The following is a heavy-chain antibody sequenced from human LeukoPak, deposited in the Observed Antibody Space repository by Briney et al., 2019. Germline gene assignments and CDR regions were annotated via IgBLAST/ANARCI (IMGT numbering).Heavy chain of an antibody. CDR2: ISSSSSTI. J-gene: IGHJ4*02. V-gene: IGHV3-48*02. Sequence: GGSLRLSCAASGFTFSSYSMNWVRQAPGKGLEWVSYISSSSSTIYYADSVKGRFTISRDNARNSLYLQMNSLRDEDTAVYYCARDARDYVWGSYRAIGYWGQGTLVTVSS. D-gene: IGHD3-16*02. CDR1: GFTFSSYS. CDR3: ARDARDYVWGSYRAIGY.